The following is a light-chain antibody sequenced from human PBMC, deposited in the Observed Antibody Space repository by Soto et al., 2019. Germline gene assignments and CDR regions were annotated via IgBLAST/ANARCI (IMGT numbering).Light chain of an antibody. CDR1: QSVSSNY. CDR3: QQYGSSPKIT. J-gene: IGKJ5*01. Sequence: EIVLTQSPGTLSLSPLEIAILSCMASQSVSSNYLAWYRQKPGQAPRLLLYGASTRATGVPPRFSGGGSGTEFTLTISSLQSEDSAIYYCQQYGSSPKITFGQGTRLEIK. CDR2: GAS. V-gene: IGKV3-20*01.